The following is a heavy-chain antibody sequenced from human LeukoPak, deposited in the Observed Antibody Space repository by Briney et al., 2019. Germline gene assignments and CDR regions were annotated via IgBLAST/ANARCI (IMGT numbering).Heavy chain of an antibody. CDR1: GFTFGIHD. D-gene: IGHD3-10*01. V-gene: IGHV3-13*01. J-gene: IGHJ2*01. Sequence: GGSLRLSCAASGFTFGIHDMHWVRQGIGKGLEWVSAIGTAGDTYYSGSVKGRFTISRENAKNSLYLQMNSLRVGDTAVYYCVRDLGSSSQGYFDLWGRGTLVTVSS. CDR2: IGTAGDT. CDR3: VRDLGSSSQGYFDL.